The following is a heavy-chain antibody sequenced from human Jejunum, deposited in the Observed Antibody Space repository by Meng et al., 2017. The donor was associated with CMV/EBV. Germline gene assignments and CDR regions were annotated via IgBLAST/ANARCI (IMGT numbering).Heavy chain of an antibody. D-gene: IGHD1-1*01. V-gene: IGHV3-9*01. CDR2: ISWNGGTI. CDR1: GFTFDDYA. J-gene: IGHJ6*02. Sequence: SGFTFDDYAMHWVRQAPGKGLEWVSGISWNGGTIGYADFVKSRFTISRDNAKNSLYLQMNSLRAEDTALYYCAKEHLEYYYGMDVWGQGTTVTVSS. CDR3: AKEHLEYYYGMDV.